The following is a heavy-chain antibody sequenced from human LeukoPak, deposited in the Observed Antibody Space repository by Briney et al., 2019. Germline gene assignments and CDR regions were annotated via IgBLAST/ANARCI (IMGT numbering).Heavy chain of an antibody. CDR2: INPNSGGT. J-gene: IGHJ6*02. V-gene: IGHV1-2*02. D-gene: IGHD3-10*01. Sequence: GASVKGSCMASGYTFTGYYMHWARQAPGQGLEWMGWINPNSGGTNYAQKFQGRVTMTRDTSISTAYMELSRLRSDDTAVYYCARDGPYYYGSGSYSTYYGMDVWGQGTMVTVSS. CDR1: GYTFTGYY. CDR3: ARDGPYYYGSGSYSTYYGMDV.